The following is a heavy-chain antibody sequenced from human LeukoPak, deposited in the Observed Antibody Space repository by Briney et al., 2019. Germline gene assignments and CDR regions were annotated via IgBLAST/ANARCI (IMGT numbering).Heavy chain of an antibody. D-gene: IGHD6-13*01. J-gene: IGHJ5*01. CDR1: GFTVSSNY. V-gene: IGHV3-53*05. Sequence: GGSLRLSCAASGFTVSSNYMSWVRQAPGKGLEWVSVIYSGGSTYYADSVKGRFTISRDNSKNTLYLQMNSLRAEDTAVYYCARVDGSWPSIWFDPWGQGPLVTVSS. CDR2: IYSGGST. CDR3: ARVDGSWPSIWFDP.